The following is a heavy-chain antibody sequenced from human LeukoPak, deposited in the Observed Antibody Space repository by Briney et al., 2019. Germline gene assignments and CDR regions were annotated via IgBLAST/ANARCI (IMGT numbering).Heavy chain of an antibody. CDR3: ATKYYYDSSGYAAPNFDY. CDR1: GYSFNNYW. J-gene: IGHJ4*02. Sequence: RGESLKISCKASGYSFNNYWIGWVRQMPGKGLEWMGIIYPGDSDTRYSPSFQGQVTISADKSISTAYLQWSSLKASDTAMYYCATKYYYDSSGYAAPNFDYWGQGTLVTVSS. CDR2: IYPGDSDT. D-gene: IGHD3-22*01. V-gene: IGHV5-51*01.